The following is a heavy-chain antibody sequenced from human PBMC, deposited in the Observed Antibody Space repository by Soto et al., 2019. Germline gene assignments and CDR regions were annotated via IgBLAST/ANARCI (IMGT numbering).Heavy chain of an antibody. CDR2: INHSGST. D-gene: IGHD3-9*01. CDR3: ATGKRYFDWLLWAFDY. CDR1: GGSFSGYY. J-gene: IGHJ4*02. Sequence: PSETLSLTCAVYGGSFSGYYWSWIRQPPGKGLEWIGEINHSGSTNYNPSLKSRVTISVDTSKNQFSLKLSSVTAADTAVYYCATGKRYFDWLLWAFDYWGQGTLVTVYS. V-gene: IGHV4-34*01.